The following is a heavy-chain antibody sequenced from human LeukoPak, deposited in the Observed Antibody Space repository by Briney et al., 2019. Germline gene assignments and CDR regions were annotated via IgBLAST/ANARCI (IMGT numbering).Heavy chain of an antibody. J-gene: IGHJ4*02. CDR1: GGSFSGYY. CDR2: INHSGST. V-gene: IGHV4-34*01. CDR3: ARGYRYSSSPFDY. D-gene: IGHD6-13*01. Sequence: SETLSLTCAVYGGSFSGYYWSWIRQPPGKGLEWIGEINHSGSTNYNPSLKSRVTISVDTSKNQFSLKLSSVTAADTAVYYCARGYRYSSSPFDYWGQGTLVTVSS.